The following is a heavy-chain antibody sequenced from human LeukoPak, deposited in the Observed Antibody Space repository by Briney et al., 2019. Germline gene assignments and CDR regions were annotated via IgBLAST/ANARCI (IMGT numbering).Heavy chain of an antibody. V-gene: IGHV3-30*02. D-gene: IGHD4-17*01. CDR2: IRYDGSNK. J-gene: IGHJ4*02. Sequence: GGSLRLSCAASGFTFSSYGMHWVRQAPGKGLEWVAFIRYDGSNKYYADSVKGRFTISRDNSKNTLYLQMNSLRAEDTAVYYCAKDSTVATRRPLDYWGQGTLVTVSS. CDR1: GFTFSSYG. CDR3: AKDSTVATRRPLDY.